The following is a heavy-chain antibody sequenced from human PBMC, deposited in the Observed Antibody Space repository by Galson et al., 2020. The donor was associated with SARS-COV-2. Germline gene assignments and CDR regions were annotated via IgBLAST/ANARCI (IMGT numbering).Heavy chain of an antibody. CDR1: GYTFTSYY. CDR2: INPSGGST. D-gene: IGHD2-8*01. Sequence: GESLKISCKASGYTFTSYYMHWVRQAPGQGLEWMGIINPSGGSTSDAQKFPGKVTMTRDTSTSTVYMELSSLGSEETAVYYCARDYIVLMGYAIPDYYYGMDVWGKGTTVTVSS. J-gene: IGHJ6*04. V-gene: IGHV1-46*01. CDR3: ARDYIVLMGYAIPDYYYGMDV.